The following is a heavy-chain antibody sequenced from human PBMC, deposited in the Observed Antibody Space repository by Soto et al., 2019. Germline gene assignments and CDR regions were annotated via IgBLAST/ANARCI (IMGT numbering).Heavy chain of an antibody. Sequence: QITLKESGPTLVTPTQTLTLTCSFSGFSLTTAGVGVGWIRQPPGKALEWLTLLYWDDDKIYSPSLKRRLTITRDTSKNQVVLRLTNLDPVDTATYYCAHSKTSGMRYYFDYWGQGTLVTVSS. V-gene: IGHV2-5*02. CDR2: LYWDDDK. CDR3: AHSKTSGMRYYFDY. J-gene: IGHJ4*02. CDR1: GFSLTTAGVG.